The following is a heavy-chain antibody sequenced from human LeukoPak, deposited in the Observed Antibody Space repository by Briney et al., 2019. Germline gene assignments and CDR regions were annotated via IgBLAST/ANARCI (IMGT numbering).Heavy chain of an antibody. CDR3: ARDHSSSSQLFDY. CDR1: GYTFTSYD. D-gene: IGHD6-13*01. J-gene: IGHJ4*02. Sequence: ASVKVSCKASGYTFTSYDINWVRQATGQGLEWMGWMNPNSGNTGYAQKLQGRVTLTTDTSTTTAYMELRSLRSDDTAVYYCARDHSSSSQLFDYWGQGALVTVSS. V-gene: IGHV1-8*02. CDR2: MNPNSGNT.